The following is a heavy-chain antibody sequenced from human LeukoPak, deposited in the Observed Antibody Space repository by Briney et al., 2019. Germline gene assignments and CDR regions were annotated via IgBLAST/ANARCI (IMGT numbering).Heavy chain of an antibody. CDR2: INPNSGGT. D-gene: IGHD3-22*01. Sequence: ASVNVSCKASGYSFTDYYIHWVRQAPGQGLEGMGWINPNSGGTNYAQKFQGRVTMTRDTSISTAYMELRRLRSDDTAVYYCARVRYYDSSSDLAYWGQGTPVIVSS. CDR3: ARVRYYDSSSDLAY. CDR1: GYSFTDYY. V-gene: IGHV1-2*02. J-gene: IGHJ4*02.